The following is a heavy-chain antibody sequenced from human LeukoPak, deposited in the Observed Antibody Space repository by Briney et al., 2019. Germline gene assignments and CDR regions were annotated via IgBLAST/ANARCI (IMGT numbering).Heavy chain of an antibody. V-gene: IGHV3-23*01. J-gene: IGHJ3*02. CDR3: ARYGRYRAFDI. Sequence: GGSLRLSCAASGFTFSSFAISWVRQAPGKGLEWVSAVSGSGASTYYADSVKGRFTISRDNSKNTLYLQMNSLRAEDTAVYFCARYGRYRAFDIWGQGTMVTVSS. CDR2: VSGSGAST. CDR1: GFTFSSFA. D-gene: IGHD1-26*01.